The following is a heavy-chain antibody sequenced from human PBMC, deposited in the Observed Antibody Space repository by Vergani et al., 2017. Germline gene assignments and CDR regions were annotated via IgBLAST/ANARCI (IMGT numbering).Heavy chain of an antibody. CDR2: MNPNSGNT. J-gene: IGHJ6*02. CDR1: GYTFTSYD. CDR3: ARVSSGSYYLYYYYGMDV. Sequence: QVQLVQSGAEVKKPGASVKVSCKASGYTFTSYDINWVRQATGQGLEWMGWMNPNSGNTGYAQKFQGRVTRTRNTSISTAYMELSSLRSEDTAVYYCARVSSGSYYLYYYYGMDVWGQGTTVTVSS. D-gene: IGHD1-26*01. V-gene: IGHV1-8*01.